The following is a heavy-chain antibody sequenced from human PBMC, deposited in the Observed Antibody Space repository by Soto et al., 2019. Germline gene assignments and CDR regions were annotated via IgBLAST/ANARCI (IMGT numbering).Heavy chain of an antibody. J-gene: IGHJ6*02. V-gene: IGHV3-53*01. Sequence: EVQLVESGGGLIQPGGSLRLSCAASGFTVSSNYMSWVRQAPGKGLEWVSVIYSGGSTYYADSVKGRFTISRDNSKNTLYLQMSSLRAEDTAVYYCAREVAVAGYYYYGMDVWGQGTTVTVSS. CDR3: AREVAVAGYYYYGMDV. CDR1: GFTVSSNY. CDR2: IYSGGST. D-gene: IGHD6-19*01.